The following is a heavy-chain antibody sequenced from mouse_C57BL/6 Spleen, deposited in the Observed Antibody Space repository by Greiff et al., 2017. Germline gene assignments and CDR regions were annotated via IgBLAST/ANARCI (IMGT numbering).Heavy chain of an antibody. V-gene: IGHV5-6*02. CDR1: GFIFSSYG. Sequence: EVKLVESGGDLVKPGGSLKLSCAASGFIFSSYGMSWVRQTPDKRLEWVATISSGGSYTYYPDSVKGRFTISRDNAKNTLYLQMSSLKSEDTAMYYCARERDGNYYFDYWGQGTTLTVSS. CDR2: ISSGGSYT. D-gene: IGHD2-1*01. CDR3: ARERDGNYYFDY. J-gene: IGHJ2*01.